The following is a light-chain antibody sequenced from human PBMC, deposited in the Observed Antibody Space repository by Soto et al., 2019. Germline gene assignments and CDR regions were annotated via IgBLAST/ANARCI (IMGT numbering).Light chain of an antibody. V-gene: IGKV1-5*03. CDR3: QQYKSFSEVT. J-gene: IGKJ4*01. CDR1: QNINNW. CDR2: KAS. Sequence: DIQMTQSPSTLSASIGDKVTITCRASQNINNWLAWYQQKSDKAPKLLIYKASNLESGVPSRFSGSASGTEFTLTISNLQPDDFGSYYCQQYKSFSEVTFGGGTRVDVK.